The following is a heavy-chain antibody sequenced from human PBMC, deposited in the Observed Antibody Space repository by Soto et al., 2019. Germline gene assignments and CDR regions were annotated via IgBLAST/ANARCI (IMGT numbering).Heavy chain of an antibody. D-gene: IGHD5-18*01. J-gene: IGHJ4*02. CDR2: ISGSGGST. CDR1: GFTFSSYA. CDR3: AKDKVLWHRGYNYGSNFDY. V-gene: IGHV3-23*01. Sequence: GGSLRLSCAASGFTFSSYAMSWVRQAPGKGLEWVSAISGSGGSTYYADSVKGRFTISRDNSKNTLYPQMNSLRAEDTAVYYCAKDKVLWHRGYNYGSNFDYWGQGTLVTVSS.